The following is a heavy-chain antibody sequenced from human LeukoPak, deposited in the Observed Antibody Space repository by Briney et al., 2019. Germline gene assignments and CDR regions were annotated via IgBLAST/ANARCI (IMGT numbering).Heavy chain of an antibody. CDR2: INTNTGNP. J-gene: IGHJ5*02. V-gene: IGHV7-4-1*02. D-gene: IGHD6-13*01. CDR1: GYTFTSYA. CDR3: ARDSYSSSWYAGNWFDP. Sequence: ASVTVSCKASGYTFTSYAMNWVRQAPGQGLEWMGWINTNTGNPTYAQGFTGRFVFSLDTSVSTAYLQISSLKAEDTAVYYCARDSYSSSWYAGNWFDPWGQGTLVTVSS.